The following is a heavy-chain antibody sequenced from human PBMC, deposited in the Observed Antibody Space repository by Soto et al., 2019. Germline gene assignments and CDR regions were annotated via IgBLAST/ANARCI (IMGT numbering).Heavy chain of an antibody. Sequence: SLHISFYSSLFLFTDYFIGWVRQMPGKGLDCMGIIYLGDSGPIYSPSFEGQVTISADKAINTAFLQWSSLKASDSAMYYCARLRETGGYYPKYFDYWGQGSLVTVSS. J-gene: IGHJ4*02. V-gene: IGHV5-51*01. CDR3: ARLRETGGYYPKYFDY. D-gene: IGHD3-22*01. CDR2: IYLGDSGP. CDR1: LFLFTDYF.